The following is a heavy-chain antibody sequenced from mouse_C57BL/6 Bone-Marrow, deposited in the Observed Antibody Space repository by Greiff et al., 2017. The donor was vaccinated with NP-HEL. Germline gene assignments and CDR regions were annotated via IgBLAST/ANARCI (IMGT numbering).Heavy chain of an antibody. V-gene: IGHV1-5*01. D-gene: IGHD5-1*01. J-gene: IGHJ3*01. CDR2: IYPGNSDT. CDR3: TRSEYGAWFAY. Sequence: EVQLQQSGTVLARPGASVKMSCKTSGYTFTSYWMHWVKQRPGQGLEWIGAIYPGNSDTSYNQKFKGKAKLTAVTSASTAYMALRRLTMEDSAVYYCTRSEYGAWFAYWGQGTLVTVSA. CDR1: GYTFTSYW.